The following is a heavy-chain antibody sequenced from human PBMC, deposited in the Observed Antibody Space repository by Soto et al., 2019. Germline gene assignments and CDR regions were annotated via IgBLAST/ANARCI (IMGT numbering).Heavy chain of an antibody. CDR1: GAALNSGNYY. V-gene: IGHV4-31*03. Sequence: SETLSLTCSVSGAALNSGNYYWSWIRQVPGKGLEWIGHIYVTGAVNYNPSLRDRIAISQDTSERQFSLNLRLVTAADTAVYYCARLRIATNNYKWFDPWGQGTLVTVSS. J-gene: IGHJ5*02. CDR2: IYVTGAV. D-gene: IGHD2-21*01. CDR3: ARLRIATNNYKWFDP.